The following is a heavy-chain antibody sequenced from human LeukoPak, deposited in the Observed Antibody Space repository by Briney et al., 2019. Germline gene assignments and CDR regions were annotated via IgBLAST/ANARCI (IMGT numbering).Heavy chain of an antibody. CDR3: AKDRWSLGSSASSLDY. CDR1: GFTFSSYA. D-gene: IGHD2-15*01. V-gene: IGHV3-30*04. CDR2: LSYDGSEK. J-gene: IGHJ4*02. Sequence: GGSLRLSCAASGFTFSSYAMHWVRQAPGKGLEWVAVLSYDGSEKDYTESVKGRFTISRDNSKNTLYLQLNSLRAEDTAVYFCAKDRWSLGSSASSLDYWGQGTLVTASS.